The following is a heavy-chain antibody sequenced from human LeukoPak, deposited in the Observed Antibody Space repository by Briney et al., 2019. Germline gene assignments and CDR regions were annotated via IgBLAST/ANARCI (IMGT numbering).Heavy chain of an antibody. D-gene: IGHD6-19*01. CDR1: GGSFSGYY. CDR3: SRDGAPYSSGWYY. CDR2: INHSGST. V-gene: IGHV4-34*01. Sequence: SETLSLTCAVYGGSFSGYYWSWIRQPPGRGLEWIGEINHSGSTNYNPSLKSRVTISVDTSKNQFSLKLSSVTAADTAVYYCSRDGAPYSSGWYYWGQGTLVTVSS. J-gene: IGHJ4*02.